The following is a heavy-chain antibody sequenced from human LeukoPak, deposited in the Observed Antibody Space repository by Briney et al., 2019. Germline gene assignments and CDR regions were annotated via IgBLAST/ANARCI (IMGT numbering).Heavy chain of an antibody. V-gene: IGHV3-21*03. CDR3: ARDFYDGFALDY. CDR1: GFTFSGST. J-gene: IGHJ4*02. D-gene: IGHD2/OR15-2a*01. CDR2: IFSSSTYI. Sequence: PGGSLRLSCAASGFTFSGSTMNWVRQAPGKGLEWVSFIFSSSTYIYYTDSVKGRFTISRDNARNSLYLQMDNLRAEDTGVYYCARDFYDGFALDYWGQGTLVTVSS.